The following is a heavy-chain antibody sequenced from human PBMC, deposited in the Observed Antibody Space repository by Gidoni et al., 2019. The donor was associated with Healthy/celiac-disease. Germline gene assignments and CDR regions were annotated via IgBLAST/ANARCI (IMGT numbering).Heavy chain of an antibody. CDR3: ARRTLTSKAPDYFDY. CDR2: IYYSGST. Sequence: QLQLQESGPGLVKPSETLSLTCTVSGGSISSSSYYWGWIRQPPGKGLEWIGSIYYSGSTYYNPSLKSRVTISVDTSKNQFSLKLSSVTAADTAVYYCARRTLTSKAPDYFDYWGQGTLVTVSS. J-gene: IGHJ4*02. V-gene: IGHV4-39*01. CDR1: GGSISSSSYY. D-gene: IGHD3-16*01.